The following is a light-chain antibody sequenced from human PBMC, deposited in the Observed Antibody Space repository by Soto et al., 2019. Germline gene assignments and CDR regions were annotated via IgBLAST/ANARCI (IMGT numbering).Light chain of an antibody. J-gene: IGLJ3*02. Sequence: SYELTQPPSVSVAPGQTARIICGGNNIGSKSVHWYQQKPGQAPVLVVYDDSDRPSGIPKRLSGSNSGNTATLTISRVEAGDEADYYCQVWDSSSDHWVFGGGTQLTVL. CDR1: NIGSKS. V-gene: IGLV3-21*02. CDR2: DDS. CDR3: QVWDSSSDHWV.